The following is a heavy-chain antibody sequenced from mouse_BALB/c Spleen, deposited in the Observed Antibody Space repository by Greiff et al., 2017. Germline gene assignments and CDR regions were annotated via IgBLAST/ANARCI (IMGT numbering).Heavy chain of an antibody. D-gene: IGHD2-1*01. Sequence: QVQLKESGPDLVAPSQSLSITCTVSGFSLTSYGVHWVRQPPGKGLEWLVVIWSDGSTTYNSALKSRLSISKDNSKSQVFLKMNSLQTDDTAMYYCARHGGNYGGFAYWGQGTLVTVSA. CDR1: GFSLTSYG. CDR2: IWSDGST. J-gene: IGHJ3*01. V-gene: IGHV2-6-2*01. CDR3: ARHGGNYGGFAY.